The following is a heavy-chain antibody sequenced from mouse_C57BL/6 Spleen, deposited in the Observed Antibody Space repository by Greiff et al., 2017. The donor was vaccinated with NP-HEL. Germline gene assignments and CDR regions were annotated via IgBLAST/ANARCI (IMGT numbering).Heavy chain of an antibody. CDR2: IYPRSGNT. V-gene: IGHV1-81*01. CDR3: ERGDYGSSYDWYFDV. CDR1: GYTFTSYG. D-gene: IGHD1-1*01. Sequence: QVQLQQSGAELARPGASVKLSCKASGYTFTSYGISWVKQRTGQGLEWIGEIYPRSGNTYYNKKFKGKATLTADKSSSTAYMELRSLTSEDSADYFGERGDYGSSYDWYFDVWGTGTTVTVSS. J-gene: IGHJ1*03.